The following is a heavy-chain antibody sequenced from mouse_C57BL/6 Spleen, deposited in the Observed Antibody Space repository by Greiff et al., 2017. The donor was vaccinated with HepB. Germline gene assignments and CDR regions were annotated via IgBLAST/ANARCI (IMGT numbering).Heavy chain of an antibody. CDR1: GFTFSDYY. CDR3: ARDEGGLLPYWYFDV. Sequence: EVMLVESEGGLVQPGSSMKLSCTASGFTFSDYYMAWVRQVPEKGLEWVANINYDGSSTYYLDSLKSRFIISRDNAKNILYLQMSSLKSEDTATYYCARDEGGLLPYWYFDVWGTGTTVTVSS. J-gene: IGHJ1*03. CDR2: INYDGSST. V-gene: IGHV5-16*01. D-gene: IGHD1-1*01.